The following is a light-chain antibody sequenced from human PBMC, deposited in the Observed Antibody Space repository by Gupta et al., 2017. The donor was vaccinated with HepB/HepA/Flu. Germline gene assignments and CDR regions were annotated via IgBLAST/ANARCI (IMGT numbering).Light chain of an antibody. V-gene: IGKV1-27*01. CDR2: GTS. J-gene: IGKJ5*01. CDR1: QDINKY. Sequence: DIQMTHSPSTLSASVGDRVTITCRASQDINKYLAWYQLKPGKVPKLLMFGTSALQSGVPSRFSGSGSGTEFTLTISSLQPEDVAIYYCQKYDSAPRTFGQGTRLDIK. CDR3: QKYDSAPRT.